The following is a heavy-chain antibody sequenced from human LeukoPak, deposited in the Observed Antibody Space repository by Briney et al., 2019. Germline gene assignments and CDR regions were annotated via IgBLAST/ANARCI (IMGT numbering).Heavy chain of an antibody. CDR2: INHSGSA. J-gene: IGHJ4*02. D-gene: IGHD6-19*01. V-gene: IGHV4-34*01. CDR1: GGSFSGYY. Sequence: SETLSLTCAVSGGSFSGYYWTWIRQPPGKGLEWIGEINHSGSANYSPSLSSRVTISLDMSENQFSLKLTSVTAADTAVYYCARGVAGTFYWGQGTLVTVSS. CDR3: ARGVAGTFY.